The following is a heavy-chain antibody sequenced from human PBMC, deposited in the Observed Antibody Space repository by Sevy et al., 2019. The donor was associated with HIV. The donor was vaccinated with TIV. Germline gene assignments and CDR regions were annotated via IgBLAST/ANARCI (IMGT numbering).Heavy chain of an antibody. CDR2: INHSGST. D-gene: IGHD3-3*01. V-gene: IGHV4-34*01. Sequence: SETLSLTCAVYGGSFGGYYWSWIRQSPGKGLEWIGEINHSGSTDYNPSLKSRVSISLDTSTSQVSLKVRSVTAADTADYYRVRAGRQITIFGIVVSSNYYYMDVWGKGTTVTVSS. J-gene: IGHJ6*03. CDR3: VRAGRQITIFGIVVSSNYYYMDV. CDR1: GGSFGGYY.